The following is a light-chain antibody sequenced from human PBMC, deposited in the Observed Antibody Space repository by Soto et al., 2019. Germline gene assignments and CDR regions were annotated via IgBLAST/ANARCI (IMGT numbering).Light chain of an antibody. Sequence: DIQMTQSPSSLSASVGDRVTITCRASQGIGEDLGWYQQKPGKVPKLLIYAASTLQSGVPSRFSGSGSGRDFTLTISSLQPEDFATYYCQQYGSSPAFGQGTRLEIK. J-gene: IGKJ5*01. CDR2: AAS. V-gene: IGKV1-17*01. CDR1: QGIGED. CDR3: QQYGSSPA.